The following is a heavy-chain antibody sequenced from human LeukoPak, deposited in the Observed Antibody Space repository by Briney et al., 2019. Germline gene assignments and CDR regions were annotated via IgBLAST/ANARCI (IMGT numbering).Heavy chain of an antibody. V-gene: IGHV3-30*03. CDR3: AREFSGYAFDI. CDR2: ISDDGTRK. Sequence: GRSLRLSCAASGFTFSSYGIHWVRLAPGKGLEWVAVISDDGTRKYYADSVQGRFTISRDNSKNTLYLQMYSLRAEDTAVYYCAREFSGYAFDIWGQGTMVTVSS. J-gene: IGHJ3*02. CDR1: GFTFSSYG. D-gene: IGHD6-19*01.